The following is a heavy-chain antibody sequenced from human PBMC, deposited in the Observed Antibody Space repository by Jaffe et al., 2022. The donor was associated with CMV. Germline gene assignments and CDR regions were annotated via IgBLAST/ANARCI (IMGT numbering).Heavy chain of an antibody. CDR2: IYTSGST. J-gene: IGHJ6*02. CDR3: ARMGYCSSTSCHEYYYYGMDV. CDR1: GGSISSYY. Sequence: QVQLQESGPGLVKPSETLSLTCTVSGGSISSYYWSWIRQPAGKGLEWIGRIYTSGSTNYNPSLKSRVTMSVDTSKNQFSLKLSSVTAADTAVYYCARMGYCSSTSCHEYYYYGMDVWGQGTTVTVSS. D-gene: IGHD2-2*01. V-gene: IGHV4-4*07.